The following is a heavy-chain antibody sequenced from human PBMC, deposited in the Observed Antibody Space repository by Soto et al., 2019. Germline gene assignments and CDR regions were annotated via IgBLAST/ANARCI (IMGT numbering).Heavy chain of an antibody. CDR3: ASTPLGVPLYFDY. CDR1: GFTFSSYA. V-gene: IGHV3-30-3*01. J-gene: IGHJ4*02. D-gene: IGHD2-15*01. Sequence: GGSLRLSCAASGFTFSSYAMHWVRQAPGKGLEWVAVISYDGSNKYYADSVKGRFTISRDNSKNTLYLQMNSLRAEDTAVYYCASTPLGVPLYFDYWGQGTLVTVSS. CDR2: ISYDGSNK.